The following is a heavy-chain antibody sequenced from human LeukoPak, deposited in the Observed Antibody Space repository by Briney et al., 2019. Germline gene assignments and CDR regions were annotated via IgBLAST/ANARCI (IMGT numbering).Heavy chain of an antibody. CDR1: GFTFSSYG. V-gene: IGHV3-23*01. Sequence: GGSLRLSCAASGFTFSSYGMSWGRQAPGKGLELDSGISGSGGSTNYADSVKGRFTISRDNSKNTLYLQMNSLRAEDTAVYYCAKDATFGGVMAMYYFDYWGQGTLVTVSS. D-gene: IGHD3-16*01. CDR3: AKDATFGGVMAMYYFDY. J-gene: IGHJ4*02. CDR2: ISGSGGST.